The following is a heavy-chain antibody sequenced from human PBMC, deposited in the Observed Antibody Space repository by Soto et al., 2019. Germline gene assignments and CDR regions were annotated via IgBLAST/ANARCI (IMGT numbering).Heavy chain of an antibody. J-gene: IGHJ5*02. V-gene: IGHV4-30-4*01. CDR2: VYKSGRT. D-gene: IGHD6-6*01. Sequence: SETLSLTCTVSGDSIGSGDFYWTWIRQSPGKGLEYIGYVYKSGRTYYNPSLKSRPIISLDTSKNQFFLSLNSVTAADTAIYYCAKSLSASSGWFDPWGQGTLVTVSS. CDR1: GDSIGSGDFY. CDR3: AKSLSASSGWFDP.